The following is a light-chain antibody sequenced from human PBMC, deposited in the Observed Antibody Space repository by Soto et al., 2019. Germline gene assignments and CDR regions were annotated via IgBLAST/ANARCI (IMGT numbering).Light chain of an antibody. CDR1: QSISSW. V-gene: IGKV1-5*01. CDR3: QQYNSYSWT. Sequence: DIQMTQSPSTLSASVGDRVTITCRPSQSISSWLAWYQQKPGKAPKLLIYDASSLESGVPSRFSGSGSGPEFPLTISSLQHDDFATYYCQQYNSYSWTFGQGTKVEIK. J-gene: IGKJ1*01. CDR2: DAS.